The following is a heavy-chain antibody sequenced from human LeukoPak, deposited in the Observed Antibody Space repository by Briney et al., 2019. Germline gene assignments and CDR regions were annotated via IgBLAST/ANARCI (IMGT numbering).Heavy chain of an antibody. D-gene: IGHD2-2*01. J-gene: IGHJ5*02. V-gene: IGHV4-59*01. CDR1: GGSISSYY. CDR2: IYYSGST. CDR3: AGSYCSSTSCYLDWFDP. Sequence: PSGTLSLTCTVSGGSISSYYWSWIRQPPGKGLEWIGYIYYSGSTNYNPSLKSRVTISVDTSKNQFSLKLSSVTAADTAVYYCAGSYCSSTSCYLDWFDPWGQGTLVTVSS.